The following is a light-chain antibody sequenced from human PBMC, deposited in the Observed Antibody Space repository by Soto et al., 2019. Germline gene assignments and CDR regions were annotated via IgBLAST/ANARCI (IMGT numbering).Light chain of an antibody. CDR1: QSISTY. CDR3: QQSFVTPPLT. Sequence: DIQMSQSPSSLSASIGDRITITCRASQSISTYLNWYQQKPGKAPRLLIYGASTLQNGLPSRFRSSGSATDYTHTVHSLQTEDFATDYCQQSFVTPPLTFGGGTTVEMK. V-gene: IGKV1-39*01. CDR2: GAS. J-gene: IGKJ4*01.